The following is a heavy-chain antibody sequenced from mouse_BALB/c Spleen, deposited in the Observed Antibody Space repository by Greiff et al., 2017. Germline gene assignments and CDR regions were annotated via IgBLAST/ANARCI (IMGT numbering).Heavy chain of an antibody. J-gene: IGHJ2*01. CDR3: ARSPSYGKFYFDY. V-gene: IGHV3-8*02. Sequence: EVMLVESGPSLVKPSQTLSLTCSVTGDSITSGYWNWIRKFPGNKLEYMGYISYSGSTYYNPSLKSRISITRDTSKNQYYLQLNSVTTEDTATYYCARSPSYGKFYFDYWGQGTTLTVSS. CDR2: ISYSGST. D-gene: IGHD1-1*02. CDR1: GDSITSGY.